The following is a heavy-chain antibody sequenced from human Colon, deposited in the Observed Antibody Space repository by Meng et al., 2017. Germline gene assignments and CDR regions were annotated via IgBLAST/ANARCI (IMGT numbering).Heavy chain of an antibody. J-gene: IGHJ4*02. CDR2: IFQSGST. Sequence: QVLKEAARPGLMQPSGTLSLTCAVSVFSISSAVWWGWVRQPPGKGLEWIAEIFQSGSTNYNPSLKSRVTISVDKSKNHLSLSLSYVTAADTAVYYCAKAAAYNLDIWGQGTLVTVSS. CDR1: VFSISSAVW. D-gene: IGHD1-14*01. CDR3: AKAAAYNLDI. V-gene: IGHV4-4*02.